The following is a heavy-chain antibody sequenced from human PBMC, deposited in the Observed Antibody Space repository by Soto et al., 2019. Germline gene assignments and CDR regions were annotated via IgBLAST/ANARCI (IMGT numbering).Heavy chain of an antibody. Sequence: GGSLRLSCAASGFTFSSYDMHWVRQATGKGLEWVSAIGTAGDTYYPGSVKGRFTISRENAKNSLYLQMNSLRAGDTAVYYCARTLYRKSIAVAGNGFNDAFDIWGQGTMVTVSS. D-gene: IGHD6-19*01. CDR1: GFTFSSYD. J-gene: IGHJ3*02. CDR3: ARTLYRKSIAVAGNGFNDAFDI. CDR2: IGTAGDT. V-gene: IGHV3-13*01.